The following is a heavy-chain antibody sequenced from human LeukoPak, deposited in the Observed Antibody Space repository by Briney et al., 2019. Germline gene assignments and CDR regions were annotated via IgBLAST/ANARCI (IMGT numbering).Heavy chain of an antibody. CDR2: IKHDGSER. D-gene: IGHD6-19*01. V-gene: IGHV3-7*05. Sequence: PGGSLRLSCAASGFTFTSYRMSWVRQAPGKGLEWVANIKHDGSERYYVDSVKGRFTISRDDANNALYLQLNSLRAEDTAVYYCARGPGRVAVPATGSFDIWGQGTMVTVSS. J-gene: IGHJ3*02. CDR1: GFTFTSYR. CDR3: ARGPGRVAVPATGSFDI.